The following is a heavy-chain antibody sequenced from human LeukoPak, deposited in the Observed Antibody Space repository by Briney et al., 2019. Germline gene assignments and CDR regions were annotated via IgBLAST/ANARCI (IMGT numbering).Heavy chain of an antibody. V-gene: IGHV3-23*01. Sequence: PGRSLRLSCAASGFTFSSHGMSWVRQVPGKGLEWVSAVSGSGDNTNYADSVKGRFTISRDNSKNTVYLQMNSLRAEDTAVYYCAKESSGTFFYFDYWGQGTLVTVSS. D-gene: IGHD6-25*01. CDR2: VSGSGDNT. CDR1: GFTFSSHG. J-gene: IGHJ4*02. CDR3: AKESSGTFFYFDY.